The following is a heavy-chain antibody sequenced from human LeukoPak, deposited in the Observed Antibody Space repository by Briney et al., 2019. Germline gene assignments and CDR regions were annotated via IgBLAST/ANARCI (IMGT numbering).Heavy chain of an antibody. CDR1: GYTFTSYY. V-gene: IGHV1-46*01. J-gene: IGHJ3*02. CDR3: ARTDFYYDSSGYYYGLWGDDAFDI. CDR2: INPSGGST. Sequence: ASVKVSCKASGYTFTSYYMHWVRQAPGQGLEWIGIINPSGGSTSYAQKFQGRVTMTRDTSTSTVYMELSSLRSEDTAVYYCARTDFYYDSSGYYYGLWGDDAFDIWGQGTMVTVSS. D-gene: IGHD3-22*01.